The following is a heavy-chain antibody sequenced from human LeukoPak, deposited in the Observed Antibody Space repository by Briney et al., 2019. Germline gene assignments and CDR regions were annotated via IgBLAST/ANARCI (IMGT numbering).Heavy chain of an antibody. J-gene: IGHJ4*02. D-gene: IGHD2-8*01. Sequence: ASVKVSSKASGGTFSNYAISWVRQAPGQGLEWMGWISAYNGNTNYAQNLQGRVTMTTDTSTSTAYMELRSLRSDDTAVYYCALISYCTTITCYFLDYWGQGTLVTVSS. V-gene: IGHV1-18*01. CDR1: GGTFSNYA. CDR2: ISAYNGNT. CDR3: ALISYCTTITCYFLDY.